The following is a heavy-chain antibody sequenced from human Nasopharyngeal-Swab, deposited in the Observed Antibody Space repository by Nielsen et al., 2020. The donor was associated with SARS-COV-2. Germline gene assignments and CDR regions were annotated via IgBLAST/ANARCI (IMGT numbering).Heavy chain of an antibody. Sequence: ASVKVSCKVSGYTFTDLSMHWVRQAPGKGLEWMGGFDPEDGEAIYTQKFQGRVTMTEDTSIDTAYMELSSLRSEDTAVYYCATHRPRYYDSSAYNFASDVWGQGTMVTVSS. J-gene: IGHJ3*01. CDR2: FDPEDGEA. D-gene: IGHD3-22*01. CDR1: GYTFTDLS. CDR3: ATHRPRYYDSSAYNFASDV. V-gene: IGHV1-24*01.